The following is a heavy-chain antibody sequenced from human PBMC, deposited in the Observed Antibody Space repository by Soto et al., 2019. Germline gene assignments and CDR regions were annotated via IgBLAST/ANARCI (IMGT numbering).Heavy chain of an antibody. J-gene: IGHJ6*02. CDR3: ARDAVTSLTPYQGFYYYGRDV. V-gene: IGHV3-30*09. Sequence: GGSLRLSCTASGFPFCRYPMHWVRRARGKGPGLERFLSFDSSSKYYADWWQGRLVISRDNSKDSRYLQMDNMRSDDMAIFYCARDAVTSLTPYQGFYYYGRDVWGQGTTVTVSS. CDR1: GFPFCRYP. CDR2: LSFDSSSK. D-gene: IGHD2-2*01.